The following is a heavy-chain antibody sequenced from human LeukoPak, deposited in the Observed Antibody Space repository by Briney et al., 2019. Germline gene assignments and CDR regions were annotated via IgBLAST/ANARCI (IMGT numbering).Heavy chain of an antibody. CDR1: GFTFSSYA. Sequence: PGGSLRLSCAASGFTFSSYAMSWARQPPGKGLEWIGEINHSGSTNHNPSLKSRVTISVDTSKNQFSLKLSSVTAADTAVYYCARETPQYYYGSGSYTPWWYFDLWGRGTLVTVSS. V-gene: IGHV4-34*01. D-gene: IGHD3-10*01. CDR3: ARETPQYYYGSGSYTPWWYFDL. CDR2: INHSGST. J-gene: IGHJ2*01.